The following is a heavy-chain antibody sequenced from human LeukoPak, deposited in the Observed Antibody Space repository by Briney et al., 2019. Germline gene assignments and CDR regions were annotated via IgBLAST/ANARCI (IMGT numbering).Heavy chain of an antibody. CDR2: IYTSGST. Sequence: SETLSLTCTVSGGSISSYYWSWIRQPPGKGLEWIGYIYTSGSTNYNPSRKSRVTISVDTSKTQFSLKLSSVTAADTAVYYCASTYCSSTSCQTGAFDIWGQGTMVTVSS. V-gene: IGHV4-4*09. J-gene: IGHJ3*02. CDR1: GGSISSYY. CDR3: ASTYCSSTSCQTGAFDI. D-gene: IGHD2-2*01.